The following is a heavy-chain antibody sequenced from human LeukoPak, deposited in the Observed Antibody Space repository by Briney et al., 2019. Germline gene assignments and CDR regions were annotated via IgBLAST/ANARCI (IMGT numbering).Heavy chain of an antibody. CDR2: ISTSGDTT. J-gene: IGHJ4*02. CDR3: ARGSPLSYYFDY. D-gene: IGHD2/OR15-2a*01. Sequence: GESLRLSCAASGFTFSTYAMHWVRQAPGKGLEWVSIISTSGDTTYYAGSVKGRFTISRDNSKNTLFLQMNSLRAEDTAMYYCARGSPLSYYFDYWGQGTLVTVSS. V-gene: IGHV3-23*01. CDR1: GFTFSTYA.